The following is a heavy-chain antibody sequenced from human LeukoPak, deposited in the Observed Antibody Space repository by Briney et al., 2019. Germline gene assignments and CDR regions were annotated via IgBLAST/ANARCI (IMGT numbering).Heavy chain of an antibody. V-gene: IGHV1-69*13. CDR2: ITPIFGPP. J-gene: IGHJ4*02. D-gene: IGHD2-21*02. Sequence: ASVKVSCKASGGTFSSHTISWVRQAPGQRLEWMGGITPIFGPPNYAQKFQGRVTITADEFTGTAYVELSSLRTEDTAVYYCARDHWCGGDCYYFDDWGQGALVTVSS. CDR1: GGTFSSHT. CDR3: ARDHWCGGDCYYFDD.